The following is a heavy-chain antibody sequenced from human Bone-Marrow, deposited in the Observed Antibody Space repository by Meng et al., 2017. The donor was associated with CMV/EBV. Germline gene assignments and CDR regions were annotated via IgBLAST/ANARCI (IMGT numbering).Heavy chain of an antibody. D-gene: IGHD6-13*01. CDR3: ARVVENYSSSWPSGMDV. J-gene: IGHJ6*02. CDR1: GFTFSSYS. CDR2: ISSSSSYI. V-gene: IGHV3-21*01. Sequence: GGSLRLSCAASGFTFSSYSMNWVRQAPGKGLEWVSSISSSSSYIYYADSVKGRFTISRDNAKNSLYLQMNSLRAEDTAVYYCARVVENYSSSWPSGMDVWGQGTTVTVSS.